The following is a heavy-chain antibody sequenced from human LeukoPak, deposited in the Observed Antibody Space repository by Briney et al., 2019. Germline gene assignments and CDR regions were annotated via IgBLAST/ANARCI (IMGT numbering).Heavy chain of an antibody. CDR2: INHSGST. V-gene: IGHV4-34*01. Sequence: PSETLSLTCAVYGGSFSGYYWSWIRQPPGKGLEWIGEINHSGSTNYNPSLKSRVTISVDTSKNQFSLKLSSVTAADTAVYYCARGSAYYDFWSGYYSYFDYWGQGTLVTVSS. J-gene: IGHJ4*02. CDR1: GGSFSGYY. D-gene: IGHD3-3*01. CDR3: ARGSAYYDFWSGYYSYFDY.